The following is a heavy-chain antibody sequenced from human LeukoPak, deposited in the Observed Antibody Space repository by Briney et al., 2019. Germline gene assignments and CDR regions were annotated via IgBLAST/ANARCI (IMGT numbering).Heavy chain of an antibody. V-gene: IGHV5-51*01. CDR2: IYPGDSDT. J-gene: IGHJ4*02. CDR1: GYSFTSYW. D-gene: IGHD3-22*01. Sequence: GESLKISCKGSGYSFTSYWIGWVRQMPGKGLEWMGIIYPGDSDTRYSPSFQGQVTISADKSISTAYLQWSSLKASDTAMYYCARQGTDYYDSSGYYYTYNYWGQGTLVTVSS. CDR3: ARQGTDYYDSSGYYYTYNY.